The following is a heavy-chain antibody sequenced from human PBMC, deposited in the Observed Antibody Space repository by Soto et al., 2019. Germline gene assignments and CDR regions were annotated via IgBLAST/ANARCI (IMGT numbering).Heavy chain of an antibody. J-gene: IGHJ6*02. CDR3: AGSVYCTNDVCSPRYAMDV. Sequence: SADLTLPSAVSAYSTSSGYYFGWIRQPPGPGLEWIGSIYHSGSTYYNPSLKSRVTISVDTSKNHFSLQMSSVTAADTDVYYCAGSVYCTNDVCSPRYAMDVWGQGT. CDR1: AYSTSSGYY. D-gene: IGHD2-8*01. V-gene: IGHV4-38-2*01. CDR2: IYHSGST.